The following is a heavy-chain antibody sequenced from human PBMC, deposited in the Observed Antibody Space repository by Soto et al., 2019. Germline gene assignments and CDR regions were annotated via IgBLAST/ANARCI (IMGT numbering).Heavy chain of an antibody. CDR3: ARDGIAAAGTVGYYYMVV. CDR1: GYTFTGYY. CDR2: INPNSGGT. J-gene: IGHJ6*03. V-gene: IGHV1-2*04. Sequence: ASVKVSCKASGYTFTGYYMHWVRQAPGQGLEWMGWINPNSGGTNYAQKFQGWVTMTRDTSISTAYMELSTLRSDDTAVYYCARDGIAAAGTVGYYYMVVWGKGTTVTFSS. D-gene: IGHD6-13*01.